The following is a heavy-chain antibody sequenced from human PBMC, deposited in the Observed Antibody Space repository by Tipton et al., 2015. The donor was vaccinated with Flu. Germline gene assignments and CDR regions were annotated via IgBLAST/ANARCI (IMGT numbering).Heavy chain of an antibody. Sequence: TLSLTCTVSGGSISSSSYYWGWIRQPPGKGLEWIGSINYSGSTYYNPSLKSRVTISVDTSKNQFSLKLSSVTAADTAVYYCARGSGSPAAFDIWGQGTMVTVSS. CDR2: INYSGST. CDR3: ARGSGSPAAFDI. CDR1: GGSISSSSYY. D-gene: IGHD1-26*01. V-gene: IGHV4-39*07. J-gene: IGHJ3*02.